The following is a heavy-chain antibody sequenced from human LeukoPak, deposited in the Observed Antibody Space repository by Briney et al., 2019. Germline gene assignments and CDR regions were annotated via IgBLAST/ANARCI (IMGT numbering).Heavy chain of an antibody. CDR3: AREPRGSRYCSGGSCGFGDY. V-gene: IGHV1-69*13. CDR2: IIPIFGTA. D-gene: IGHD2-15*01. CDR1: GYIFRSYG. Sequence: SVKVSCKASGYIFRSYGISWVRQAPGQGLEWMGGIIPIFGTANYAQKFQGRVTITADESTSTAYMELSSLRSEDTAVYYCAREPRGSRYCSGGSCGFGDYWGQGTLVTVSS. J-gene: IGHJ4*02.